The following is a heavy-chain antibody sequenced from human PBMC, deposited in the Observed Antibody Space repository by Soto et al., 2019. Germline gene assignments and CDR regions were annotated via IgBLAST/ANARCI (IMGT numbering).Heavy chain of an antibody. Sequence: QVQLVQSGAEVKKPGSSVKVSCKASGGTFSSYAISWVRQAPGQGLEWMGGIIPIFGTADYAQKYQGRVNITADESTSTASMGLGSLTAEDTAVYYCESVETLRYYYGMDVWGQGTTVTVSS. D-gene: IGHD2-15*01. CDR3: ESVETLRYYYGMDV. CDR1: GGTFSSYA. J-gene: IGHJ6*02. V-gene: IGHV1-69*12. CDR2: IIPIFGTA.